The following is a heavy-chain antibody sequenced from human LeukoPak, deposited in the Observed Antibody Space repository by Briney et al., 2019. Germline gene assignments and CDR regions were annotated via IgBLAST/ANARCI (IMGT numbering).Heavy chain of an antibody. CDR1: GFTFSNAW. Sequence: GGSLRLSCAASGFTFSNAWMSWVRQAPGKGLEWVGRIKSKTDGGTTDFAAPVKGRFTISRDDSQNTLSLQITNLNTEDTAVYYCTTDSGNLYFYYYYMDVWGKGATVTVSS. CDR3: TTDSGNLYFYYYYMDV. D-gene: IGHD2-8*01. CDR2: IKSKTDGGTT. V-gene: IGHV3-15*01. J-gene: IGHJ6*03.